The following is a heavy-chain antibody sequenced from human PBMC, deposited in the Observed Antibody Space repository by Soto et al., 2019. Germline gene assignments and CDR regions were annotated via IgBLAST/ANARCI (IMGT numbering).Heavy chain of an antibody. J-gene: IGHJ5*02. D-gene: IGHD2-2*01. CDR2: ISAYNGNT. CDR3: ARGGYCSSTSCSDNWFDP. CDR1: GYTFTSYG. V-gene: IGHV1-18*01. Sequence: ASVKVSCKASGYTFTSYGISWVRQAPGQGLEWMGWISAYNGNTNYAQKLQGRVTMTTDTSTSTAYMELRSLRSDDTAVYYCARGGYCSSTSCSDNWFDPWGQGTLVTVSS.